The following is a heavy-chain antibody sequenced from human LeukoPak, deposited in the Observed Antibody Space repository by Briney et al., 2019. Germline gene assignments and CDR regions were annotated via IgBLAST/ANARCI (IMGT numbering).Heavy chain of an antibody. V-gene: IGHV1-69*04. CDR1: GGTFSSYA. CDR2: IIPILGIA. CDR3: ATGYCSSTSCYTVQLGFFDY. Sequence: SVKVSCKASGGTFSSYAISWVRQAPGQGLEWMGRIIPILGIANHAQKFQGRVTITADKSTSTAYMELSSLRSEDTAVYYCATGYCSSTSCYTVQLGFFDYWGQGTLVTVSS. J-gene: IGHJ4*02. D-gene: IGHD2-2*02.